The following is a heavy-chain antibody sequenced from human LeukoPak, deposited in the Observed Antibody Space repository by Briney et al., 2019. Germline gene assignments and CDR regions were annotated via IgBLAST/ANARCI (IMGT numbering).Heavy chain of an antibody. V-gene: IGHV4-59*11. Sequence: SETLSLTCTVSGVSISSHYWTWIRQPPGKGLEWIGYFYYSGSTNYNPSLKSRVTISVDTSKNQFSLKLSSVTAADTAVYYCASEAYDFWSGRTYYFDYWGQGTLVTVSS. CDR3: ASEAYDFWSGRTYYFDY. J-gene: IGHJ4*02. CDR2: FYYSGST. D-gene: IGHD3-3*01. CDR1: GVSISSHY.